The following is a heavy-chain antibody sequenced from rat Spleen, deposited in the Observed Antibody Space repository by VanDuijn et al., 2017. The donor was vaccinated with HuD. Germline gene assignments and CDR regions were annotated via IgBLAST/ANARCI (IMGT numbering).Heavy chain of an antibody. CDR3: ATRDNNYGY. D-gene: IGHD1-10*01. J-gene: IGHJ2*01. CDR1: GYSINSNS. Sequence: EVQLQESGPGLVKPSQSLSLTCSVTGYSINSNSWGWIRKFPGNKLEWMGYINSEGTTNYNPSLKSRISITRDTSKNQFFLQVNSVTTEDTATYYCATRDNNYGYWGQGVLVTVSS. V-gene: IGHV3-3*01. CDR2: INSEGTT.